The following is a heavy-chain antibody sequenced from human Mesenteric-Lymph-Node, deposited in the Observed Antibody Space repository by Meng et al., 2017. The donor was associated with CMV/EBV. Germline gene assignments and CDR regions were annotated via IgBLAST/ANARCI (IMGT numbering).Heavy chain of an antibody. CDR2: ISPYSGNT. CDR3: ASGGYDWDAYDY. V-gene: IGHV1-18*04. CDR1: GYTFTDHG. Sequence: CKASGYTFTDHGISWVRQAPGQGIEWMGWISPYSGNTNYAQKFQGRVTMTTDTSTSTAYMELRSLRSDDTAVYYCASGGYDWDAYDYWGQGTLVTVSS. J-gene: IGHJ4*02. D-gene: IGHD5-12*01.